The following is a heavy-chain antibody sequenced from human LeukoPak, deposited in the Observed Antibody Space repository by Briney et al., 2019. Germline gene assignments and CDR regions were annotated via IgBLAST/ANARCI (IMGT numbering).Heavy chain of an antibody. Sequence: PSETLSLTCRVSGASVSNYYWSWIRQSPGKGLEWIGFFHYSGSTNYNPSLNSRVTTSIDTSMNQLSLTLVSVTAADTAVYFCARHHDGGPKLRLDFWGLGVLVTVFS. J-gene: IGHJ4*02. CDR2: FHYSGST. D-gene: IGHD2-15*01. CDR1: GASVSNYY. V-gene: IGHV4-59*08. CDR3: ARHHDGGPKLRLDF.